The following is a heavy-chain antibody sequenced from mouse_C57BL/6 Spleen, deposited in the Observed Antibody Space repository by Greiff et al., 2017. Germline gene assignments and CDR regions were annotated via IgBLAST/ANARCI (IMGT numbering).Heavy chain of an antibody. D-gene: IGHD2-4*01. CDR2: INPNYGTT. V-gene: IGHV1-39*01. J-gene: IGHJ1*03. CDR1: GYSFTDYN. CDR3: AVIYYDYDWYLDD. Sequence: VQLQQSGPELVKPGASVKISCKASGYSFTDYNMNWVKQSTGKSLEWIGVINPNYGTTSYNQKFKGKATLTVDQSSSTAYLQLNSLTSEDSAVYYGAVIYYDYDWYLDDWGTGTTVTVSS.